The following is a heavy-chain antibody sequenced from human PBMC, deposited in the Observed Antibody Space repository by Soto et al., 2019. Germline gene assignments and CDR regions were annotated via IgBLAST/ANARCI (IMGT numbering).Heavy chain of an antibody. D-gene: IGHD6-6*01. V-gene: IGHV3-33*01. CDR1: GFSFSSNA. J-gene: IGHJ1*01. Sequence: QVQLVESGGGVVQPGRSLRLSCAASGFSFSSNAMHWVRQTPGKGLEWVAIIWYDGSNKYYADPVKGRFTISRDNAKNTVDLQMNSLSAEDTAVYYCARGGVSARPDVWGQGTLVTISS. CDR2: IWYDGSNK. CDR3: ARGGVSARPDV.